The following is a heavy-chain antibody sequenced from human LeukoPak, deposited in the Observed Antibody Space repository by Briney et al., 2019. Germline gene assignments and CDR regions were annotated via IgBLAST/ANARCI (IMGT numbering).Heavy chain of an antibody. CDR1: GYTFTSYD. D-gene: IGHD3-22*01. CDR2: MNPSSGNT. CDR3: ARVAYYYDSAGLYLNYFYGMDV. Sequence: ASVKVSCKASGYTFTSYDINWVRQATGQGLEWLGWMNPSSGNTGYAQKFQGRVTMTRDTSISTAYMELSSLRSEDTAVYYCARVAYYYDSAGLYLNYFYGMDVWGQGTTATVSS. J-gene: IGHJ6*02. V-gene: IGHV1-8*01.